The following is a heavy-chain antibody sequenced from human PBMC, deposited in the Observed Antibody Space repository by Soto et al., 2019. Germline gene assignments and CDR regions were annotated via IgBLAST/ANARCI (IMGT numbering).Heavy chain of an antibody. Sequence: RASVKVSCKASGGTFSSYAISWVRQAPGQGLEWMGGIIPIFGTANYAQKFQGRVTITADESTSTAYMELSSLRSEDTAVYYCATRLHYEEMPGAFDIWGQGTMVAVSS. V-gene: IGHV1-69*13. CDR1: GGTFSSYA. D-gene: IGHD3-22*01. CDR3: ATRLHYEEMPGAFDI. J-gene: IGHJ3*02. CDR2: IIPIFGTA.